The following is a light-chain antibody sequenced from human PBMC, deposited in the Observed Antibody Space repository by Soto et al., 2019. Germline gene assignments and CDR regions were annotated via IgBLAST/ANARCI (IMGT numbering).Light chain of an antibody. CDR1: SSNIGSNA. V-gene: IGLV1-44*01. Sequence: QSVLTQPPSASGTPGQRVTLSCSGGSSNIGSNAVNWYQHVPGTAPKLLIFNNNQRPSGVPDRVSASKSGTSASLAISGLQSDDEADYYCAAWDDSLSGVVFGGGTKVTVL. CDR2: NNN. J-gene: IGLJ2*01. CDR3: AAWDDSLSGVV.